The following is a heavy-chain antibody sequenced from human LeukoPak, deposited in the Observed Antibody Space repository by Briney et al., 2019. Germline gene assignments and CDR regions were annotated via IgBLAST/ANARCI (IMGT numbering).Heavy chain of an antibody. D-gene: IGHD6-19*01. V-gene: IGHV4-39*07. CDR1: GGSISSSSYY. J-gene: IGHJ4*02. Sequence: SETLSLTCTVSGGSISSSSYYWGWIRQPPGKGLEWIGSIYYSGSTYYNPSLKSRVTISVDTSKNQFSLKLSSVTAADTAVYYCARSKEVAVAGIDYWGQGTLVTVSS. CDR2: IYYSGST. CDR3: ARSKEVAVAGIDY.